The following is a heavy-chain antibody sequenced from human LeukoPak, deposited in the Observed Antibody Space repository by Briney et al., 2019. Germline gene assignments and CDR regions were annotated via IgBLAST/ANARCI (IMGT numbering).Heavy chain of an antibody. D-gene: IGHD5-24*01. Sequence: SETLSLTCTVSGGSISSSSYYWGWIRQPPGKGLEWIGSIYYSGSTYYNPSLKSRVTISVDTSKNQFSLKLSSVTAADTAVYYCARQRRHPRWEFDPWGQGTLVTVSS. CDR1: GGSISSSSYY. CDR2: IYYSGST. J-gene: IGHJ5*02. V-gene: IGHV4-39*01. CDR3: ARQRRHPRWEFDP.